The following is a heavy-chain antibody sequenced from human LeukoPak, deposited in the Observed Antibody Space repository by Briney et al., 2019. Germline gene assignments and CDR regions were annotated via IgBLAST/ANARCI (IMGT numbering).Heavy chain of an antibody. CDR3: ARVNPYEPAFDI. Sequence: GASVKVSCKASGYTFTSYDINWVRQATGQGLEWMGWMNPNSGNTGYAQKFQGRVTMTRNTSISTAYMELSSLRSEDTAVYYCARVNPYEPAFDIWGQGTMVTVSS. J-gene: IGHJ3*02. D-gene: IGHD3-22*01. V-gene: IGHV1-8*01. CDR2: MNPNSGNT. CDR1: GYTFTSYD.